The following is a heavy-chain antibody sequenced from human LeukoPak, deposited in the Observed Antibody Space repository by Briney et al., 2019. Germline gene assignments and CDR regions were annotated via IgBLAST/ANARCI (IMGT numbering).Heavy chain of an antibody. J-gene: IGHJ2*01. D-gene: IGHD5-12*01. CDR1: GFTFSSYG. Sequence: GGSLRLSCAASGFTFSSYGMHWVRQAPGKGLEWVAVISYDGSNKYYADSVKGRFTISRDNAKNSLYLQMNNLRDEDSAVYYCARDLGNSQTSPQPYFDLWGRGTLVTVSS. CDR3: ARDLGNSQTSPQPYFDL. CDR2: ISYDGSNK. V-gene: IGHV3-30*03.